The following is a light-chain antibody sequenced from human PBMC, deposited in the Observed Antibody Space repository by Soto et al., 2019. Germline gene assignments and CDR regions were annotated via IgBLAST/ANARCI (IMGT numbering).Light chain of an antibody. CDR1: QDISNY. CDR2: DAS. CDR3: QQYDNLPIT. V-gene: IGKV1-33*01. Sequence: DIQMTQSPSSLSASVGDRVTITCQASQDISNYLNWYQQKPGKAPKLLIYDASNLETGVPSRVSGSGSGTDFTFTISSLQPEDIATYYCQQYDNLPITFGQGTLLEIK. J-gene: IGKJ5*01.